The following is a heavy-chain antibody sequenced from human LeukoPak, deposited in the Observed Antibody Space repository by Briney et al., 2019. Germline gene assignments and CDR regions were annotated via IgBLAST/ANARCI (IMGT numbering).Heavy chain of an antibody. CDR3: ARGARFCSSTSCYRTYYMDV. J-gene: IGHJ6*03. Sequence: SETLSLTCTVSGGSISSSSYYWGWIRQPPGEGLEWIGEINHSGSTNYNASLKSRVTISVDTSQNQFSLKLTSVTAADTAVYYCARGARFCSSTSCYRTYYMDVWGKGTTVTVSS. D-gene: IGHD2-2*01. CDR1: GGSISSSSYY. CDR2: INHSGST. V-gene: IGHV4-39*07.